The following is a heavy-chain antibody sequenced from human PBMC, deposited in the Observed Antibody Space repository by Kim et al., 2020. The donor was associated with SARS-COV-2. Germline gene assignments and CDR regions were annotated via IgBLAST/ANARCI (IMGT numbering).Heavy chain of an antibody. Sequence: GGSLRLSCTASGFTFSPFAMHWVRQAPGKGLEWVAVIQSDESKRYYAESVRDRFTISRDNSKNTLYLQMNSLRAEDTAIYYCARNFGSATMIGDVWGLGTRVTVSS. D-gene: IGHD3-10*01. V-gene: IGHV3-33*01. CDR3: ARNFGSATMIGDV. CDR2: IQSDESKR. J-gene: IGHJ3*01. CDR1: GFTFSPFA.